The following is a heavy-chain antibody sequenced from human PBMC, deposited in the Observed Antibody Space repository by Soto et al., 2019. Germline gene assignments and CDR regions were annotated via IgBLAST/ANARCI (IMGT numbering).Heavy chain of an antibody. Sequence: EVQLVESGGGLVKPGGSLRLSCVGSGFTFSTYSINWVRQAPGKGLEWVSSISSRSDIYYADSVKGRFTISRDNAKNSVSLQMNRLRAEDTAVYYCAREYTAWPLAYGLDVWGQGTTVTVSS. V-gene: IGHV3-21*02. CDR1: GFTFSTYS. CDR2: ISSRSDI. D-gene: IGHD2-2*02. CDR3: AREYTAWPLAYGLDV. J-gene: IGHJ6*02.